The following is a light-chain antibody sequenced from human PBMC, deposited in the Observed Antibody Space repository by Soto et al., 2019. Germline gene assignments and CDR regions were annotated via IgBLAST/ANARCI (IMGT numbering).Light chain of an antibody. J-gene: IGKJ2*01. CDR2: AVS. Sequence: DIQMTQSPSSVSASVGDRVTITCRASQGINNWLAWYQQKPGKAPELLIYAVSYLQSGVPSRFSGSGSGTDFTLTISSLQPEDFAVYYCQQYSNWPYTFGQGTKLEIK. V-gene: IGKV1-12*01. CDR1: QGINNW. CDR3: QQYSNWPYT.